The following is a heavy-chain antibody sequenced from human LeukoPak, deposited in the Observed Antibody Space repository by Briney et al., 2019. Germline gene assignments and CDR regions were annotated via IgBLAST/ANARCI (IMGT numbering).Heavy chain of an antibody. D-gene: IGHD6-19*01. V-gene: IGHV1-18*01. Sequence: GASVKVSCKASGYTFTSYGISWVRQAPGQGLEWMGWISAYNGNTSYAQKLQGRVTMTTDTSTSTAYMELRSLRSDDTAVYYCARGPWSSSGWYFAFDIWGQGTMVTVSS. CDR3: ARGPWSSSGWYFAFDI. J-gene: IGHJ3*02. CDR1: GYTFTSYG. CDR2: ISAYNGNT.